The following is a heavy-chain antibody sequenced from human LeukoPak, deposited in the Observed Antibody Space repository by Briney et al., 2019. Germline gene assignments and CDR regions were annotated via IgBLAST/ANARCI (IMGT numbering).Heavy chain of an antibody. CDR3: ARGHLGGYFEAFDY. D-gene: IGHD5-12*01. Sequence: SVKVSCKASGGTFSSYAISWVRQAPGQGLEWMGGIIPIFGTANYAQKFQGRVTITADESTSTAYMELSSLRSEDTAVYYCARGHLGGYFEAFDYWGQGTLVTVSS. CDR2: IIPIFGTA. CDR1: GGTFSSYA. J-gene: IGHJ4*02. V-gene: IGHV1-69*13.